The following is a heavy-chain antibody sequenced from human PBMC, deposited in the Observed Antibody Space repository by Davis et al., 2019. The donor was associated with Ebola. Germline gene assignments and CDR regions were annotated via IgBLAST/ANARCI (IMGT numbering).Heavy chain of an antibody. V-gene: IGHV1-8*01. Sequence: AASVKVSCKASGYTFTSYDINWVRQATGQGLEWMGWMNPNSGNTGYPQKFQGRVTMTRNTSISTAYMELRSLRSDDTAVYYCASQDRGRDYWGQGTLVTVSS. J-gene: IGHJ4*02. CDR2: MNPNSGNT. CDR3: ASQDRGRDY. CDR1: GYTFTSYD.